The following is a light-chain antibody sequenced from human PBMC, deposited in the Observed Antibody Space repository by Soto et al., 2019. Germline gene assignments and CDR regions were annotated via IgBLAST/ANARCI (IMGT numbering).Light chain of an antibody. Sequence: SYELTQPPSVSVAPGQTARITCGGNNIGSKSVHWYQQKPGQAPVLVVFDDSDRPSGIPERLSGSNSGNTATLIISRVEAGDEADYYCQVWDSSGDPWVFGGGTKLTVL. CDR1: NIGSKS. V-gene: IGLV3-21*02. J-gene: IGLJ3*02. CDR3: QVWDSSGDPWV. CDR2: DDS.